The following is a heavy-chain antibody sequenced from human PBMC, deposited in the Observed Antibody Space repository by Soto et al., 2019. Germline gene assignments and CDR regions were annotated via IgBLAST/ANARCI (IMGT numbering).Heavy chain of an antibody. Sequence: SETLSLTCAVYGGSFSGYSWSWIRQPPGEGLEWIGEISHRGRTNYNPSLKRRVTISVDTSKNQFSLKLSSVTAADTAVYYCATSITIFGVVSGAFDIWGQGTMVTVSS. V-gene: IGHV4-34*01. CDR3: ATSITIFGVVSGAFDI. CDR2: ISHRGRT. CDR1: GGSFSGYS. D-gene: IGHD3-3*01. J-gene: IGHJ3*02.